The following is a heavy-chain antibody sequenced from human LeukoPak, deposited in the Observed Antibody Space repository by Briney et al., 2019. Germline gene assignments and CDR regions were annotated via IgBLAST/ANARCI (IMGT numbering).Heavy chain of an antibody. D-gene: IGHD3-10*01. CDR3: ARGGVLLWFGELQGREDY. Sequence: SETLSLTCAVYGGSFSGYYWSWIRQPPGKGLEWIGEINHSGSTNYNPSLKSRVTISVDTSKNQFSLKLSSVTAADTAVYYCARGGVLLWFGELQGREDYWGQGTLVTVSS. V-gene: IGHV4-34*01. CDR1: GGSFSGYY. J-gene: IGHJ4*02. CDR2: INHSGST.